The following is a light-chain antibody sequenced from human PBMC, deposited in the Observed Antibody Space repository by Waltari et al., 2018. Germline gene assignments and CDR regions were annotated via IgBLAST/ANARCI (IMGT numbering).Light chain of an antibody. J-gene: IGKJ1*01. CDR2: GAS. Sequence: DIVMTQSPDSLAVSLGERATFNCKSSQSVLYSHNNKNYLAWYQQKPGQPPKLLIYGASTRESGVPDRFSGSGSGTDFTLTISSLQAEDVAVYYCQQYLTSSWTFGQGTKVEIK. V-gene: IGKV4-1*01. CDR1: QSVLYSHNNKNY. CDR3: QQYLTSSWT.